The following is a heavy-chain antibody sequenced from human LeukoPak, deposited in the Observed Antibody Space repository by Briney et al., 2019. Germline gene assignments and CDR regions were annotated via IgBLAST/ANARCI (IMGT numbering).Heavy chain of an antibody. CDR2: ISGSGGST. Sequence: GGSLRLSCAASGFTFSSYAMSWVRQAPGKGLEWVSAISGSGGSTYYADSVKGRFTISRDNSKNTLYLQMNSLRAEDTAVYYCARARYGSGSYLDYWGQGTLVTVSS. CDR1: GFTFSSYA. CDR3: ARARYGSGSYLDY. D-gene: IGHD3-10*01. V-gene: IGHV3-23*01. J-gene: IGHJ4*02.